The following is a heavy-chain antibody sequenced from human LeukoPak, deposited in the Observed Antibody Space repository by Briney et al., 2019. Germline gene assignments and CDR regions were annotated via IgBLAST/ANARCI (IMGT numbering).Heavy chain of an antibody. CDR3: VREYSGSSGRAFDI. V-gene: IGHV3-23*01. CDR2: ISGSGGST. Sequence: GGSLRLSCAASGFTFSSYAMSWVRQAPGKGLEWVSAISGSGGSTYYADSVKGRLTISRDNAKNTLYLQMNSLRAEDTAVYYCVREYSGSSGRAFDIWGQGTMVTVSS. D-gene: IGHD6-6*01. CDR1: GFTFSSYA. J-gene: IGHJ3*02.